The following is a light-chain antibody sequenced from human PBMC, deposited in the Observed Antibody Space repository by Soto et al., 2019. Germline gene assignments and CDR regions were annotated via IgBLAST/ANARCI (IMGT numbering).Light chain of an antibody. CDR1: SSDVGGYNY. V-gene: IGLV2-14*01. CDR2: DVS. CDR3: ISSTSSSNPVV. J-gene: IGLJ2*01. Sequence: QSVLTQPASVSGSPGQSITLSCTGTSSDVGGYNYVSWYQQHPGKAPKLMIYDVSNRPSGVSHRFSGSKSGNTAFLTISGLQYEDEADYDCISSTSSSNPVVFGGGSQLTVL.